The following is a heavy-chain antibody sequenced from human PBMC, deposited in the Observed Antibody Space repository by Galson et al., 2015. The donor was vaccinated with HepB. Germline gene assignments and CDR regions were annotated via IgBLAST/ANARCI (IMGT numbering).Heavy chain of an antibody. J-gene: IGHJ3*02. CDR1: GFSLSTSGVG. Sequence: ALVKPTQTLTLTCTFSGFSLSTSGVGVGWIRQPPGKALEWLALIYWDDDKRYSPSLKSRLTITKDTSKNQVVLTMTNMDPVDTATYYCAHTKGIAVGPDAFDIWGQGTMVTVSS. CDR3: AHTKGIAVGPDAFDI. V-gene: IGHV2-5*02. CDR2: IYWDDDK. D-gene: IGHD6-19*01.